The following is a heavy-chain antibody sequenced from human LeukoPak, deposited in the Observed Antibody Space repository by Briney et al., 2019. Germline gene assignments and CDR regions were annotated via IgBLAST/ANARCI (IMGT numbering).Heavy chain of an antibody. CDR1: GFTFSGYG. D-gene: IGHD5-18*01. Sequence: PGRSLRLSCAAPGFTFSGYGMHWVRQAPDKGLEWVAVIWYDGNNKYYADSVKGRFTISRDNSKNTLYLQMNSLRAEDTAVYYCAKDWGYTTMVSYYFDYWGQGALVTVSS. CDR3: AKDWGYTTMVSYYFDY. CDR2: IWYDGNNK. V-gene: IGHV3-33*06. J-gene: IGHJ4*02.